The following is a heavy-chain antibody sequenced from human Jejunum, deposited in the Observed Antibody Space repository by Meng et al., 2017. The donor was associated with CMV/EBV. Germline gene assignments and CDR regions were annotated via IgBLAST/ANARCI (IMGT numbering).Heavy chain of an antibody. V-gene: IGHV1-2*02. D-gene: IGHD1-1*01. CDR2: IGPNSGDT. CDR1: GYTFTNYY. J-gene: IGHJ4*02. CDR3: ARAPELERRSLPFDY. Sequence: GKVVKSRDGLKKAGDYVQFACKASGYTFTNYYIHWVRQAPGQGREWMGWIGPNSGDTNYAQKFQGRVTMTRDTSINTAYMELSRLNFDDTAVYYCARAPELERRSLPFDYWGQGTLVTVSS.